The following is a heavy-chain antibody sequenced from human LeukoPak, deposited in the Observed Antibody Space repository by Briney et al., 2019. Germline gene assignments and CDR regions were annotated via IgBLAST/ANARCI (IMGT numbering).Heavy chain of an antibody. V-gene: IGHV1-18*01. Sequence: RASVKVSCKASGYTFASFGITWVRQAPGQGLEWMGWVSPYNGNTNYAQKFQDRVTMTTDTSTSTTYMELRSLRSDDTAVYYCARAYSIWSGYRNGGDVFDIWGQGTMVTVSS. CDR1: GYTFASFG. J-gene: IGHJ3*02. CDR2: VSPYNGNT. CDR3: ARAYSIWSGYRNGGDVFDI. D-gene: IGHD3-3*01.